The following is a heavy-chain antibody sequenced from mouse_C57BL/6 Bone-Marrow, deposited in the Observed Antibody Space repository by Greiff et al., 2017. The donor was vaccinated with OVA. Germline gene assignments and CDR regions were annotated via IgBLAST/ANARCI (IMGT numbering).Heavy chain of an antibody. J-gene: IGHJ2*01. V-gene: IGHV1-26*01. CDR3: ARGDYCGSSAFDY. Sequence: VQLQQSGPELVKPGASVKISCKASGYTFTDYYMNWVKQSHGKSLEWIGDINPNNGGTSYNQKFKGKATLTVDKSSSTAYMELRSLTSEDSAVYYCARGDYCGSSAFDYWGQGTTLTVSS. CDR1: GYTFTDYY. CDR2: INPNNGGT. D-gene: IGHD1-1*01.